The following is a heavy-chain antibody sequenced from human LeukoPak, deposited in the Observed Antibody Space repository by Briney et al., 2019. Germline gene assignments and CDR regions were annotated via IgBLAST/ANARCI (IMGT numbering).Heavy chain of an antibody. V-gene: IGHV3-11*01. CDR3: ARNSNRGTYFDH. J-gene: IGHJ4*02. D-gene: IGHD1-14*01. Sequence: GGSLRLSCAASGFTFSDQYMTWIRQAPGKGLEWVSYISSSGRIIDYADSVKGRFTISRDNAKSSLYLQMNSLRAEDTAVYYCARNSNRGTYFDHWGQGTLVTVSS. CDR2: ISSSGRII. CDR1: GFTFSDQY.